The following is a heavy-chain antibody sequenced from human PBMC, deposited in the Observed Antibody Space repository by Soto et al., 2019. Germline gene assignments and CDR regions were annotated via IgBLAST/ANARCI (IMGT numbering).Heavy chain of an antibody. Sequence: SETLSLTCAVYGGSFSGYYWSWIRQPPGKGLEWIGEINHSGSTNYNASLKSRVTISVDTSKNQFSLKLSSVTAADTAVYYCARGHSGSYPGDWGQGTLVTVSS. CDR1: GGSFSGYY. V-gene: IGHV4-34*01. J-gene: IGHJ4*02. D-gene: IGHD1-26*01. CDR2: INHSGST. CDR3: ARGHSGSYPGD.